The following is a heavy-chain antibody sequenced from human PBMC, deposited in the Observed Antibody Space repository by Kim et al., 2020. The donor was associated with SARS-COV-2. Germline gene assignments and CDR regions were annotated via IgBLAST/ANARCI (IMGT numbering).Heavy chain of an antibody. CDR2: IFYDGSNK. V-gene: IGHV3-30-3*01. CDR1: GFTFNSYT. CDR3: ARDSVPVNGYNCQPDY. D-gene: IGHD5-12*01. Sequence: GGSLRLSCAASGFTFNSYTMHWVRQAPGKGLEWVAFIFYDGSNKYYADSVKGRFTISRDNSKNTLHLQMNSLRPEDTAVYYCARDSVPVNGYNCQPDYWGQGTLVTVSS. J-gene: IGHJ4*02.